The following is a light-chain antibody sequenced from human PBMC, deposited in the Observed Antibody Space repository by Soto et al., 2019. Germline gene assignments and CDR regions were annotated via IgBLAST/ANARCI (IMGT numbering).Light chain of an antibody. CDR1: QSVSSSY. CDR2: GAS. J-gene: IGKJ5*01. CDR3: QQYGSFPIT. Sequence: EIGLTQSPGTLSLSPGEITTLSCRASQSVSSSYLAWYQQKAGQAPRLLIYGASSRATGIPDRFSGSGSGTDFTLTISRLEPEDFAVYYCQQYGSFPITFGQGTRLEIK. V-gene: IGKV3-20*01.